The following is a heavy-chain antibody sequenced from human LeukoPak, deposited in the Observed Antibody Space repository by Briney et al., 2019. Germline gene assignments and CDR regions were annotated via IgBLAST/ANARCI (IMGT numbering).Heavy chain of an antibody. CDR3: ARDLNYFWSGYYWAFDY. D-gene: IGHD3-3*01. Sequence: GASVKVSCKASGYTFTGYYMHWVRQAPGQGLEWMGWINPNSGGTNYAQKFQGRVTMTRDTSISTAYMELSRLRSDDTAVYYCARDLNYFWSGYYWAFDYWGQGTLVTVSS. CDR1: GYTFTGYY. CDR2: INPNSGGT. J-gene: IGHJ4*02. V-gene: IGHV1-2*02.